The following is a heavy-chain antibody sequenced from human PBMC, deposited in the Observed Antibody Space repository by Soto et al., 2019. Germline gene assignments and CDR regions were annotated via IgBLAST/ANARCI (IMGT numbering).Heavy chain of an antibody. J-gene: IGHJ4*02. CDR1: GDTFNNYV. Sequence: QVQLVQSGAEVRKPGSSVTVSCETSGDTFNNYVINWVRQAPGQGPEWMGRIIPIVGKTIYAQRFQGRVNITEDKATTTVYMDLSSLRIDDTAVYFCAREGTSTSTGMDYWGQGSLVTVSS. CDR3: AREGTSTSTGMDY. V-gene: IGHV1-69*04. CDR2: IIPIVGKT. D-gene: IGHD1-1*01.